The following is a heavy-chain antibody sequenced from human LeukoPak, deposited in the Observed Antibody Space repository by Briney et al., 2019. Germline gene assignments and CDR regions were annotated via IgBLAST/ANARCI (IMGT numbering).Heavy chain of an antibody. CDR3: ARANYGSGSGGVS. J-gene: IGHJ5*02. Sequence: GRSLRLSCAASGFTFSSYAMHWVRQAPGKGLEWVAVISYDGSNKYYADSAKGRFTISRDNSKNTLYLRMNSLRAEDTAVYYCARANYGSGSGGVSWGQGTLVTVSS. CDR1: GFTFSSYA. CDR2: ISYDGSNK. D-gene: IGHD3-10*01. V-gene: IGHV3-30-3*01.